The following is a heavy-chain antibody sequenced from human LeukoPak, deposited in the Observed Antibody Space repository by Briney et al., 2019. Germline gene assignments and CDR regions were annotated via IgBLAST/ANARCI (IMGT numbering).Heavy chain of an antibody. J-gene: IGHJ4*02. Sequence: GGSLRLSCAASGFDFDDNAMHWVRLSPGKGLEWVSGINWKGDHLAYAESVKGRFTISRDNAKNSLFLQMNSLKSEDMALHYCVKAIGMQVWSGHFDFWGQGTLVTVSS. D-gene: IGHD3-16*01. V-gene: IGHV3-9*03. CDR1: GFDFDDNA. CDR3: VKAIGMQVWSGHFDF. CDR2: INWKGDHL.